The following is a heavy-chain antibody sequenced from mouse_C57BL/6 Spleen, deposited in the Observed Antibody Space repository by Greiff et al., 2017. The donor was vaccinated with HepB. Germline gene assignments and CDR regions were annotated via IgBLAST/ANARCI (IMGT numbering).Heavy chain of an antibody. D-gene: IGHD1-1*01. CDR3: AREKYYGSSYYFDY. CDR2: ISDGGSYT. V-gene: IGHV5-4*01. CDR1: GFTFSSYA. J-gene: IGHJ2*01. Sequence: EVQRVESGGGLVKPGGSLKLSCAASGFTFSSYAMSWVRQTPEKRLEWVATISDGGSYTYYPDNVKGRFTISRDNAKNNLYLQMSHLKSEDTAMYYCAREKYYGSSYYFDYWGQGTTLTVSS.